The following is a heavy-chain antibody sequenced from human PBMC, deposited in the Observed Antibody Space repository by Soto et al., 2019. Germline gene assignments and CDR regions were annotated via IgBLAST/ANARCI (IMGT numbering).Heavy chain of an antibody. V-gene: IGHV3-21*01. CDR3: ARVGGQLVPGFDY. Sequence: EVQLVESGGGLVKPGGSLRLSCAASGFTFSSYSMNWVRQATGTGLEWVSSISSSSSYIYYADSVKGRFTISRDNAKNSLYLQMNSLRAEDTAVYYCARVGGQLVPGFDYWGQGTLVTVSS. J-gene: IGHJ4*02. CDR2: ISSSSSYI. CDR1: GFTFSSYS. D-gene: IGHD6-6*01.